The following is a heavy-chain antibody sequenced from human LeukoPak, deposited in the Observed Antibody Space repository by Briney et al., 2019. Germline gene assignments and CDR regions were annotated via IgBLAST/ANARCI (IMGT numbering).Heavy chain of an antibody. CDR2: IYWNDDK. CDR3: AHSRECLLSHGGFDY. Sequence: SGPTLVNPTQTLTLTCTFSGFSLSTSGVGVGWIRQPPGKALEWLALIYWNDDKRYSPSLKSRLTITKATSKNQVVLTMTNMDPVNTAKYYCAHSRECLLSHGGFDYGGKETLVTVSS. D-gene: IGHD3-3*01. CDR1: GFSLSTSGVG. J-gene: IGHJ4*02. V-gene: IGHV2-5*01.